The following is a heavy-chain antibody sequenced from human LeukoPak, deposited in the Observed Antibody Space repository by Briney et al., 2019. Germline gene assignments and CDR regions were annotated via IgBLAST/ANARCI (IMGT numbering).Heavy chain of an antibody. V-gene: IGHV3-7*04. D-gene: IGHD2-15*01. CDR2: IRQDGNEK. Sequence: GGSLRLSCRASGFTFSNYWMSWVRQAPGKGLEWVANIRQDGNEKYSVDSVKGRFTISRDNAKNSLYLQMNSLRAEDTAVYYCARPRGYCSGGSCFPPDYWGQGTLVTVSS. J-gene: IGHJ4*02. CDR3: ARPRGYCSGGSCFPPDY. CDR1: GFTFSNYW.